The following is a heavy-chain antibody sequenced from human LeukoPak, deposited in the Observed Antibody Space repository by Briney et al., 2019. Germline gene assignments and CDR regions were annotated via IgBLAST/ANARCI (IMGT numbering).Heavy chain of an antibody. CDR3: ARGVVVHYTWFDP. D-gene: IGHD2-2*01. J-gene: IGHJ5*02. CDR2: ISANDGSA. V-gene: IGHV1-18*01. Sequence: ASVKVSCKASGYRFTSYGISWERQAPGQGLEWMGWISANDGSANYTQKLQGRVTMTTDTSTSTAYMEIRDLRSDDTAVYYCARGVVVHYTWFDPWGQGTLVTVSS. CDR1: GYRFTSYG.